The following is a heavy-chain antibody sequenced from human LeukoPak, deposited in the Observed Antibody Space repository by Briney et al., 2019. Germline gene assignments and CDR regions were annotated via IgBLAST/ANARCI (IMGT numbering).Heavy chain of an antibody. J-gene: IGHJ4*02. D-gene: IGHD5-18*01. CDR2: IYYSGST. V-gene: IGHV4-59*01. Sequence: SETLSLTCTVSGGSISTYYWSWIRQPPGKGLEYIGYIYYSGSTNSNPSLNSRVTISLDTSKNQFSLKLSSVTAADTAVYYCARHRLVDTAREGLGYWGQGTLVTVSS. CDR1: GGSISTYY. CDR3: ARHRLVDTAREGLGY.